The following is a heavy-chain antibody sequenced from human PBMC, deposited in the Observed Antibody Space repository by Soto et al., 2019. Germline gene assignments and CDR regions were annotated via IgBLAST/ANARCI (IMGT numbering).Heavy chain of an antibody. Sequence: PGGSLRLSCAASGFTVNNNYMNWVRQAPGKGLEWVSVIYSGGSTYYADSVKGRFTISRDNSKNTVYLQMNSLRAEDTAVYYCARVPYYGSSYYFDYWGQGTLVTVSS. V-gene: IGHV3-53*01. CDR3: ARVPYYGSSYYFDY. J-gene: IGHJ4*02. CDR2: IYSGGST. CDR1: GFTVNNNY. D-gene: IGHD3-10*01.